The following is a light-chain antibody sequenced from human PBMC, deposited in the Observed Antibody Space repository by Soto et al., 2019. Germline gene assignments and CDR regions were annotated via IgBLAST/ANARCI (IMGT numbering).Light chain of an antibody. CDR2: GNS. Sequence: QSVLTQPPSVSGAPGQRVTISCTGSSSNIGAGYDVHWYQQLPGTPPKLLIFGNSNRPSGVPDRFSGSKSGTSASLAITGLQAEAEAEYYCQSYDSSLSAYVFGTGTKVTVL. CDR3: QSYDSSLSAYV. CDR1: SSNIGAGYD. V-gene: IGLV1-40*01. J-gene: IGLJ1*01.